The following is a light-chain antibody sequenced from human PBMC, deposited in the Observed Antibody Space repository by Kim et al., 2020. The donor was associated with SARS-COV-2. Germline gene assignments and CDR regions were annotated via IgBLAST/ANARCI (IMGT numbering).Light chain of an antibody. CDR2: AAS. CDR3: QQSFTTPLLT. Sequence: DIQMTQSPSSLSPSVGDRVTITCRASQRISTYLNWYQQQPGKAPRLLIYAASSLQSGVPSRFSGSGSGTDFTLTINSLQPEDFATYYCQQSFTTPLLTFGGGTKVDIK. J-gene: IGKJ4*01. CDR1: QRISTY. V-gene: IGKV1-39*01.